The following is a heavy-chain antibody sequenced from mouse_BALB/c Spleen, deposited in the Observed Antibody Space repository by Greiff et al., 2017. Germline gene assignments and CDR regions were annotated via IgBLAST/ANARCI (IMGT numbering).Heavy chain of an antibody. V-gene: IGHV3-6*02. J-gene: IGHJ2*01. Sequence: ESGPGLVKPSQSLSLTCSVTGYSITSGYYWNWIRQFPGNKLEWMGYISYDGSNNYNPSLKNRISITRDTSKNQFFLKLNSVTTEDTATYYCAREGTATWKYFDYWGQGTTLTVSA. CDR1: GYSITSGYY. CDR2: ISYDGSN. D-gene: IGHD1-2*01. CDR3: AREGTATWKYFDY.